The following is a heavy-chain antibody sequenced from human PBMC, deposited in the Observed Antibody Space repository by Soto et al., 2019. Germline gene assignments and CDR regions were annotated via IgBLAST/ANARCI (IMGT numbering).Heavy chain of an antibody. D-gene: IGHD3-22*01. CDR1: GFIFSIYA. J-gene: IGHJ5*02. CDR3: YYYDSSGDGYNWLDP. V-gene: IGHV3-23*01. Sequence: EVPLLESGGGLVQPGGSLRLSCATSGFIFSIYAMSWVRQAPGKGLEWVSTIGNNGGSTYYADSVKGRFTISRDNSKNMLYLQMSSLRAEDTAMYYCYYYDSSGDGYNWLDPWGQGTLVTVSS. CDR2: IGNNGGST.